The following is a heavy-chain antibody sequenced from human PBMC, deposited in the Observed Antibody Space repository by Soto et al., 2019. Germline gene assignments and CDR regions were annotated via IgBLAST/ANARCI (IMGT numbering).Heavy chain of an antibody. D-gene: IGHD5-12*01. CDR1: GFMFSDYA. CDR2: ISYDGSKS. CDR3: AKNPDRITVIVVDRQSFPH. V-gene: IGHV3-30-3*02. Sequence: GGSLRLSCAASGFMFSDYAMTCARQAPGKGLEWMTVISYDGSKSHYADSVKGRFTISRDNPKNTLYLQMNSLRAEDTAVYYCAKNPDRITVIVVDRQSFPHWGPGTRVT. J-gene: IGHJ1*01.